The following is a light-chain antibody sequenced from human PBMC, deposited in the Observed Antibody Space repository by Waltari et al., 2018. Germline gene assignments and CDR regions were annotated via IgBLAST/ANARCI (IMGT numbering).Light chain of an antibody. V-gene: IGLV2-14*01. Sequence: QSALTQPASVSGSPGQSITISCTGSSSDVGVSTYVSWYQPHPGKAPKLLIYEVSYRPSGVSYRFSGSKSGNTASLTISGLQAEDEADYYCSSYTTSSTRVVFGGGTTVTVL. CDR3: SSYTTSSTRVV. J-gene: IGLJ2*01. CDR2: EVS. CDR1: SSDVGVSTY.